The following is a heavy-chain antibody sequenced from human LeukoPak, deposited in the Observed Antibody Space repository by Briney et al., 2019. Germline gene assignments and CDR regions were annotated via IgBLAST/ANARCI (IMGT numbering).Heavy chain of an antibody. CDR1: GYTFTSYD. CDR3: ARFVLRRGYSGYGGFDY. V-gene: IGHV1-69*04. D-gene: IGHD5-12*01. J-gene: IGHJ4*02. Sequence: SVKVSCKASGYTFTSYDINWVRQAPGQGLEWMGRIIPILGIANYAQKFQGRVTITADKSTSTAYMELSSLRSEDTAVYYCARFVLRRGYSGYGGFDYWGQGTLVTVSS. CDR2: IIPILGIA.